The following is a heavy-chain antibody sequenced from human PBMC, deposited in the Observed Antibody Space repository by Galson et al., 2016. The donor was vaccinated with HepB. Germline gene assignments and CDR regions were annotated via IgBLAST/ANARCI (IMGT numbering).Heavy chain of an antibody. D-gene: IGHD2-2*01. CDR1: GFTFRGYA. V-gene: IGHV3-23*01. CDR2: ISGSGGST. J-gene: IGHJ4*02. CDR3: AKRSQGPVATATSSFEY. Sequence: LSCAASGFTFRGYAMSWVRQAPGKGLEWVSAISGSGGSTYYADSVKGRFTISRDNSKKTLYMQMNSLRAEDTAVYYCAKRSQGPVATATSSFEYWGQGTLVSVSS.